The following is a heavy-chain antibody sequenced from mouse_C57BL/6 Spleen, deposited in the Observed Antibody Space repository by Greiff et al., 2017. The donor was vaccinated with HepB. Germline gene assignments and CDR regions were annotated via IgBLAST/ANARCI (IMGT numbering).Heavy chain of an antibody. V-gene: IGHV1-4*01. CDR1: GYTFTSYT. CDR3: ARSSYDGYPFDY. J-gene: IGHJ2*01. D-gene: IGHD2-3*01. Sequence: QVQLKESGAELARPGASVKMSCKASGYTFTSYTMHWVKQRPGQGLEWIGYINPSSGYTKYNQKFKDKATLTADKSSSTAYMQLSSLTSEDSAVYYCARSSYDGYPFDYWGQGTTLTVSS. CDR2: INPSSGYT.